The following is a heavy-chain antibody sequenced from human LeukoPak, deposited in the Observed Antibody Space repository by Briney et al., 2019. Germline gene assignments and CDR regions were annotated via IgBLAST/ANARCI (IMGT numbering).Heavy chain of an antibody. CDR3: ATQGAQIMDTRHFDN. CDR1: GGSISNYY. V-gene: IGHV4-59*08. CDR2: TYYSGST. J-gene: IGHJ4*02. Sequence: PSETLSLTCTVSGGSISNYYWTWLRQPPGKGLEWIGYTYYSGSTNYNPSLKSRATISVDTSKNQFSLKLSSVTAADTAVYYCATQGAQIMDTRHFDNWGQGTLVTVSS. D-gene: IGHD5-12*01.